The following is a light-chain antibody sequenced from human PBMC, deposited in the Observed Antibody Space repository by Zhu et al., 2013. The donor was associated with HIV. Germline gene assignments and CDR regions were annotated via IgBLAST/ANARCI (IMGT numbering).Light chain of an antibody. J-gene: IGKJ1*01. V-gene: IGKV1-5*01. CDR1: QSINTW. CDR2: DAS. Sequence: DIQMTQSPSTLSASVGDRVTITCRASQSINTWLAWYQHQPGKAPKLLIYDASNLKSGVPSRFSASGSGTEFTLTIRGLQPEDSATYYCLQYDTYIRTFGQGTK. CDR3: LQYDTYIRT.